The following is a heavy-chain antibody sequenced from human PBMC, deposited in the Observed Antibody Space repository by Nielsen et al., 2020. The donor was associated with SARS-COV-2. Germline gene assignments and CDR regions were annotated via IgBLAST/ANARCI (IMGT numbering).Heavy chain of an antibody. Sequence: GGSLRLSCKGSGYSFTSYWISWVRQMPGKGLEWMGRIDTSDSYTNYSPSFQGHVTISADKSISTAYLQWSSLKASDTAMYYCARHLDDYSNYFDYWGQGTLVTVSS. D-gene: IGHD4-11*01. V-gene: IGHV5-10-1*01. CDR1: GYSFTSYW. CDR2: IDTSDSYT. J-gene: IGHJ4*02. CDR3: ARHLDDYSNYFDY.